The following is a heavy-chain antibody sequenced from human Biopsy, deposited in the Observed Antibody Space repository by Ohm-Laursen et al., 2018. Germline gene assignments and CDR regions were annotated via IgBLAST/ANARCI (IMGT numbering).Heavy chain of an antibody. CDR2: VYYTGST. V-gene: IGHV4-59*02. D-gene: IGHD4-11*01. J-gene: IGHJ6*02. Sequence: SQTLSLTCTVSGDSVTNYYWSWIRQPPGKGLEWIGYVYYTGSTDYNPSLQSRVTISVDTSKNHFSLRLRSVTPADTAVYYCARDSGILNYGNFKYYHYYGMDVWGQGTKVTVSS. CDR3: ARDSGILNYGNFKYYHYYGMDV. CDR1: GDSVTNYY.